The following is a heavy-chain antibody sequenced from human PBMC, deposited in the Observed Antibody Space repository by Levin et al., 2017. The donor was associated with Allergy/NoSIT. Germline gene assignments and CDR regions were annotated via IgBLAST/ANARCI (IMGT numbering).Heavy chain of an antibody. CDR1: GVSLNSGDYY. V-gene: IGHV4-30-4*01. CDR3: GRGNRGIDY. J-gene: IGHJ4*02. CDR2: VYHTGAT. Sequence: TSETLSLTCTVSGVSLNSGDYYWSWIRQPPGKGLEWIGYVYHTGATYYNPSLKTRLTMSVDTSKNQFSLNLNSVTVADTAVYYCGRGNRGIDYWGQGTLVTVSS.